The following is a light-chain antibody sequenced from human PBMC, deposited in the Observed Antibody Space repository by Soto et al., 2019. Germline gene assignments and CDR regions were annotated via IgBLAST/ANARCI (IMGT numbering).Light chain of an antibody. CDR1: QSISTW. CDR3: QQYDSFLT. V-gene: IGKV1-5*03. Sequence: DIQMTQSPSTLSASVGDRVTITCRASQSISTWVAWYQQKPRKATKLLIYKASSLESGVPSRFSGSGSWTEFTLTISSLQPDDFATYYCQQYDSFLTFGGGTRVEIK. J-gene: IGKJ4*01. CDR2: KAS.